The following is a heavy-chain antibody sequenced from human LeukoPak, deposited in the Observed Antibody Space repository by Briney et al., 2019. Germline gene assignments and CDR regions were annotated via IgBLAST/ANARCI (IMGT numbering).Heavy chain of an antibody. CDR3: AKWGDYDVFTGYYDADY. CDR1: GFTVNTYA. V-gene: IGHV3-23*01. Sequence: PGASLRLSCAASGFTVNTYAMSWVRQAPGKGREWVSGISNSASYTYYADSVRGRFTISRDNSKNTLYLQMNSLRGEDTAIYSCAKWGDYDVFTGYYDADYWGQGTLVTVSS. D-gene: IGHD3-9*01. CDR2: ISNSASYT. J-gene: IGHJ4*02.